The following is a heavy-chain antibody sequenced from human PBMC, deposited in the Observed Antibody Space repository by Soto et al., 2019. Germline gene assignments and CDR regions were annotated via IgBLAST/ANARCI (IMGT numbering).Heavy chain of an antibody. CDR1: GDSISHYF. CDR2: IYYSGST. CDR3: ARRPWGGMDV. V-gene: IGHV4-59*08. J-gene: IGHJ6*02. Sequence: SETLSLTCTVSGDSISHYFWNWIRQPPGKGLECIGYIYYSGSTNYKPSPTSRNAILVEKSKNMFSLKLRSVAASDSAVYYCARRPWGGMDVWGQGTTVTVSS. D-gene: IGHD3-16*01.